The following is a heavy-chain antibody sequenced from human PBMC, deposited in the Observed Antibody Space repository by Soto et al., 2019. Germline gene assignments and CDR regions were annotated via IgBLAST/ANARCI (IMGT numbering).Heavy chain of an antibody. D-gene: IGHD3-10*01. CDR2: LSYAGDT. Sequence: EVQLVESGGGLVQPGGSLRLSCAASGFTLSTYDMHWVRQATGKGLEWVAALSYAGDTYYPGSVKGRFTVSRESAKNSLYLQLNRLTAGDTAVYYCGKGPHSASGYYYMDVWGKGTTVTVSS. V-gene: IGHV3-13*01. CDR3: GKGPHSASGYYYMDV. J-gene: IGHJ6*03. CDR1: GFTLSTYD.